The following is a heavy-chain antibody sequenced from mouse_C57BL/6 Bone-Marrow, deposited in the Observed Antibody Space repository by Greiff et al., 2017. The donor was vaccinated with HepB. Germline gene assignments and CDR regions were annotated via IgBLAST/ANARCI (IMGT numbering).Heavy chain of an antibody. CDR3: ARGGFRGYAKDY. Sequence: QVQLQQSGAELVRPGASVKMSCKASGYTFTSYTMHWVKQRPGQGLEWIGYINPSSGYTKYNQKFKHKATLTVDKSSSTAYMQLSSLTSEDSAVYYGARGGFRGYAKDYCDRGTSVTVSS. V-gene: IGHV1-4*01. CDR2: INPSSGYT. CDR1: GYTFTSYT. J-gene: IGHJ4*01.